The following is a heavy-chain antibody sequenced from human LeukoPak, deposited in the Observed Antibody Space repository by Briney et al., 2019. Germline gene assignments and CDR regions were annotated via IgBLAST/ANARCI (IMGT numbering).Heavy chain of an antibody. CDR1: GFTVSSYS. CDR2: ISSSSSYI. D-gene: IGHD4-23*01. Sequence: PGGSLRLACAASGFTVSSYSMHWVRQAPGKGLEWVSSISSSSSYIYYADSVEGRSTISRDNAKNSLFLQMNSLKAEDTAVYYCATTRPFDHGGNSVNYFDLWGRGTLVTVSS. J-gene: IGHJ2*01. CDR3: ATTRPFDHGGNSVNYFDL. V-gene: IGHV3-21*01.